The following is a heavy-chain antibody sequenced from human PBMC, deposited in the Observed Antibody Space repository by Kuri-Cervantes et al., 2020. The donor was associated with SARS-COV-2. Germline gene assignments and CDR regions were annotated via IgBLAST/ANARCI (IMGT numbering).Heavy chain of an antibody. D-gene: IGHD1-26*01. V-gene: IGHV1-2*02. CDR1: GDNFIAYY. J-gene: IGHJ4*02. CDR2: INPDRGNT. CDR3: AREDFSSLGAPHGLDY. Sequence: ASVKVSCKSSGDNFIAYYVHWVRQAPGQGLEWMGWINPDRGNTNYAQKFQGRVTLARDTSIRTAYMEVTSLTYDDTAVYYCAREDFSSLGAPHGLDYWGQGTLVTVSS.